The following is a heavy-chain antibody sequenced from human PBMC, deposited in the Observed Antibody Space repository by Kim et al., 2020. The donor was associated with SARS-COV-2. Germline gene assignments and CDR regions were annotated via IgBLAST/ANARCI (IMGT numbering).Heavy chain of an antibody. Sequence: ASVKVSCKASGYTFTSYAMHWVRQAPGQRLEWMGWINAGNGITKYSQKFQGRVTITRDTSASTAYMELSSLRSEDTAVYYCARPHAFHYDYWGQGTLVTVSS. D-gene: IGHD2-2*01. CDR2: INAGNGIT. CDR1: GYTFTSYA. J-gene: IGHJ4*02. V-gene: IGHV1-3*01. CDR3: ARPHAFHYDY.